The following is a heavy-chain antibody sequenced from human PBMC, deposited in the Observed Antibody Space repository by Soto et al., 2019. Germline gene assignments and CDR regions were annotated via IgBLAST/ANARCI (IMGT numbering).Heavy chain of an antibody. CDR2: IIPILGIA. D-gene: IGHD4-17*01. V-gene: IGHV1-69*02. Sequence: ASVKVSCKASGGTFSSYTISWVRQAPGQGLEWMGRIIPILGIANYAQKFQGRVTITADKSTSTAYMELSSLRSEDTAVYYCARGGDDYVGPSGGESYYYYYYMDVWGKGTTVTVSS. CDR1: GGTFSSYT. J-gene: IGHJ6*03. CDR3: ARGGDDYVGPSGGESYYYYYYMDV.